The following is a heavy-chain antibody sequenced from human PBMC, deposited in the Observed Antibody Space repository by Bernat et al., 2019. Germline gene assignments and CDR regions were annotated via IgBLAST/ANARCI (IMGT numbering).Heavy chain of an antibody. J-gene: IGHJ4*02. CDR2: INHSGST. Sequence: QVQLQQWGAGLLKPSETLSLTCAVYCGSFRGYYWSWIRQPPGKGLEWIGEINHSGSTNYNPSLKSRVTISVDTSKNQFSLKLSSVTAADTAVYYCARAPRGPIDYWGQGTLVTVSS. CDR1: CGSFRGYY. CDR3: ARAPRGPIDY. V-gene: IGHV4-34*01. D-gene: IGHD3-16*01.